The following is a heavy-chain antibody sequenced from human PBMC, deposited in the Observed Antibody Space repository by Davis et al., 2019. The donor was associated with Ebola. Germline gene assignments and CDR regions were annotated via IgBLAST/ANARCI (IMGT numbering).Heavy chain of an antibody. J-gene: IGHJ6*03. CDR1: GFTFSSYA. CDR3: AKGNNYGRGYYYYYMDV. D-gene: IGHD3-16*01. CDR2: ISGSGADA. V-gene: IGHV3-23*01. Sequence: PGGSLRLSCAASGFTFSSYAMTWVRQAPGKGLEWVAGISGSGADAFYSDSVKGRFTISRDNSKNTFYVQMDSLRAEDTATYYCAKGNNYGRGYYYYYMDVWGKGTTVTVSS.